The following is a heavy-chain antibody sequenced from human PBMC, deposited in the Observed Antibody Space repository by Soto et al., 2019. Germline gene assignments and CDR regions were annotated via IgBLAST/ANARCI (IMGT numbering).Heavy chain of an antibody. V-gene: IGHV1-18*01. D-gene: IGHD1-26*01. J-gene: IGHJ6*02. Sequence: ASVKVSCKASGYTFTSYGISCVRQAPGQGLEWMGWISAYNGNTNYAQKLQGRDTMTTDTSTSTAYMELRSLRSDDTAVYYCARDRYLIVGATGNYYYYGMDVWGQGTTVTVSS. CDR3: ARDRYLIVGATGNYYYYGMDV. CDR2: ISAYNGNT. CDR1: GYTFTSYG.